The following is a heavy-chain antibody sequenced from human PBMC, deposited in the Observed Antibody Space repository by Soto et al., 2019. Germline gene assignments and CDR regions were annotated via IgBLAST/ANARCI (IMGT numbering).Heavy chain of an antibody. J-gene: IGHJ6*02. D-gene: IGHD1-26*01. V-gene: IGHV4-30-4*01. CDR1: GGSISIGDYY. CDR3: ARDVLSAGVVGLYYYYGMDV. CDR2: IYYSGST. Sequence: PSETLSLTCTVSGGSISIGDYYWSWIRHPPGKGLEWIGYIYYSGSTYYNPSLKSRVTISVDTSKNQFSLKLSSVTAADTAVYYCARDVLSAGVVGLYYYYGMDVWGQGTTVTVSS.